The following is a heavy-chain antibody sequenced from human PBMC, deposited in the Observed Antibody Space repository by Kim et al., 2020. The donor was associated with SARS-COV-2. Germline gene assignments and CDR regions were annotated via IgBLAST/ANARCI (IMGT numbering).Heavy chain of an antibody. CDR2: ISGSGSSK. CDR1: GLTFRSYE. D-gene: IGHD3-22*01. J-gene: IGHJ3*02. Sequence: GGSLRLSCAASGLTFRSYEMNWVRQAPGKGLEWVSYISGSGSSKYYADSVKGRFTISRDNAKDSLYLQMNGLGAEDTAVYYCAREVVVSPDAFDIWGQGTMVTVSS. CDR3: AREVVVSPDAFDI. V-gene: IGHV3-48*03.